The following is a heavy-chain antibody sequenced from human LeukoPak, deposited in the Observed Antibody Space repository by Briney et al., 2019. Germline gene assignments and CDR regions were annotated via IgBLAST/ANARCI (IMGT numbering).Heavy chain of an antibody. D-gene: IGHD3-22*01. Sequence: GESLKISYKGSGYSFTSYWIGWVRQMPGKGLEWMGIIYPGDSDTRYSPSFQGQVTISADKSISTAYLQWSSLKASDTAMYYCARHSRGTIVVGTFDFWGQGTLVTVSS. CDR1: GYSFTSYW. CDR2: IYPGDSDT. V-gene: IGHV5-51*01. J-gene: IGHJ4*02. CDR3: ARHSRGTIVVGTFDF.